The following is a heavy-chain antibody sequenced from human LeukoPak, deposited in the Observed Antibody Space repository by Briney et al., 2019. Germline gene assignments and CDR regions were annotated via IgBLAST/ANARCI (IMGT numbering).Heavy chain of an antibody. D-gene: IGHD6-13*01. CDR2: IYYSGST. J-gene: IGHJ4*02. Sequence: TSETLSLTCIISGGSISSSTYYWGWIRQLPGKGLEWIGSIYYSGSTYYNPSLKSRVTISVDTSKNQFSLKLSSVTAADTAVYYCARGVAAEGDYWGQGTLVTVSS. V-gene: IGHV4-39*07. CDR1: GGSISSSTYY. CDR3: ARGVAAEGDY.